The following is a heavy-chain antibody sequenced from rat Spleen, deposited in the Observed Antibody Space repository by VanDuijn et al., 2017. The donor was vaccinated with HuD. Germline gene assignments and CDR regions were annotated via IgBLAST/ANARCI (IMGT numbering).Heavy chain of an antibody. CDR3: AKISGFPY. CDR2: ITNSGGST. Sequence: EVQLVESGGDLVQPGRSVKLSCAASGFTFSNYYMAWVRQAPTKGLEWVASITNSGGSTYYRDSVKGRFTISRDNAKSTLYLQMNSLRSEDTATYYCAKISGFPYWGHGTLVTVSS. CDR1: GFTFSNYY. V-gene: IGHV5-25*01. J-gene: IGHJ3*01.